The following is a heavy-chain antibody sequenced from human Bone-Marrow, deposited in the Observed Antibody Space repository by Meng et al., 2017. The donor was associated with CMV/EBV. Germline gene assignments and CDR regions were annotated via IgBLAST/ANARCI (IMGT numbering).Heavy chain of an antibody. Sequence: GGSLRLSCAASGFTFSSYAMSWVRQAPGKGLVWVSRINSDGGSISYADSVEGRFTISRDNAKNRLYLQMSSLRAEDTAVYYCVREMQGGGYEAWFDPWGQGTLVTVSS. V-gene: IGHV3-74*01. CDR3: VREMQGGGYEAWFDP. J-gene: IGHJ5*02. D-gene: IGHD5-12*01. CDR1: GFTFSSYA. CDR2: INSDGGSI.